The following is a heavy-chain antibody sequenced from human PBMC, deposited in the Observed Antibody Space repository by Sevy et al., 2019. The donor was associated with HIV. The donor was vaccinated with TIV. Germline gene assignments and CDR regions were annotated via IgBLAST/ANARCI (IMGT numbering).Heavy chain of an antibody. CDR1: GFTFSSYS. D-gene: IGHD3-22*01. V-gene: IGHV3-21*01. CDR2: ISQSSGYI. CDR3: ARAPSGYYFYYFDY. J-gene: IGHJ4*02. Sequence: GEPLKISCAASGFTFSSYSLNWVRQAPGKGLEWVSSISQSSGYIFYADSVKGRFTISRDNAKNSLYLQMNSLRAEDTAVYYCARAPSGYYFYYFDYWGQGTLVTVSS.